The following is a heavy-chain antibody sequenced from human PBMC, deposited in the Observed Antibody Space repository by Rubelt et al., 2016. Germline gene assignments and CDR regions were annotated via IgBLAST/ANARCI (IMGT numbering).Heavy chain of an antibody. Sequence: QLQLQESGPGLVKPSETLSLTCTVSGGSISSSSYYWGWIRQPPGKGLEWIGSIYYSGSTYYNPFLKSRVTISVDTAKNQFSLKLSSVTAADTAVYYCARDSGSRIFDYWGQGTLVTVSS. CDR2: IYYSGST. J-gene: IGHJ4*02. V-gene: IGHV4-39*07. CDR1: GGSISSSSYY. CDR3: ARDSGSRIFDY. D-gene: IGHD2/OR15-2a*01.